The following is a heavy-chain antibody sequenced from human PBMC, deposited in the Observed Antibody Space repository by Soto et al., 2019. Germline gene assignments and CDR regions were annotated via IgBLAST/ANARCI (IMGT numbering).Heavy chain of an antibody. J-gene: IGHJ3*02. CDR2: ISAFIGNA. Sequence: ASVKVSCKASGYTFTSYGISWVRQAPGQGLEWMGGISAFIGNANYAQKFQGRVTMTADKSTSTAYMELSSLRSEDTAVYYCATDYLDIFWAFDMWGQGTMVTVSS. D-gene: IGHD3-3*01. CDR3: ATDYLDIFWAFDM. CDR1: GYTFTSYG. V-gene: IGHV1-18*01.